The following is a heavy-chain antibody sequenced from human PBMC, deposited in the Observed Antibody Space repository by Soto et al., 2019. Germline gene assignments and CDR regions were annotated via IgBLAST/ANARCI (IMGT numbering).Heavy chain of an antibody. CDR2: ISAYNGNT. CDR3: ARGLRYCSGGSCQTRLIGALDI. J-gene: IGHJ3*02. Sequence: GASVKVSCKASGYTFTSYGISWVRQAPGQGLEWMGWISAYNGNTNYAQKLQGRVTMTTDTSTSTVYMELSSLRSEDTAVYYCARGLRYCSGGSCQTRLIGALDIWGQGTMVTVSS. V-gene: IGHV1-18*01. D-gene: IGHD2-15*01. CDR1: GYTFTSYG.